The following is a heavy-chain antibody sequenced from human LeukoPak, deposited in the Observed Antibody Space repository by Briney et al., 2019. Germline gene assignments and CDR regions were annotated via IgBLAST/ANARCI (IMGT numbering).Heavy chain of an antibody. CDR2: IYPGDSDT. CDR1: GYSLTSYW. Sequence: GESLRISCKGSGYSLTSYWIGWVRQMPGKGLEWMGIIYPGDSDTRYSPSFQGQVTISADKSISTAYLQWSSLKASDTAMYYCARLGVTAINGLDLWGRGTLVTVSS. J-gene: IGHJ2*01. D-gene: IGHD2-21*02. CDR3: ARLGVTAINGLDL. V-gene: IGHV5-51*01.